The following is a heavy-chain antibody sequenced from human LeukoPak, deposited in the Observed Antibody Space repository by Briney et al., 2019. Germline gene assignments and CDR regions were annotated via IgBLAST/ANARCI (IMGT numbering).Heavy chain of an antibody. D-gene: IGHD3-10*01. Sequence: GGSLRLSCTASGFTFNNYWMHWVRQAPGKGPVWVSRINTDGSSTSYADSVKGRFTISRDNSKNTLYLQMNSLRAEDTAVYYCAKAPGSYYQMEYFQHWGQGTLVTVSS. V-gene: IGHV3-74*01. CDR2: INTDGSST. CDR1: GFTFNNYW. J-gene: IGHJ1*01. CDR3: AKAPGSYYQMEYFQH.